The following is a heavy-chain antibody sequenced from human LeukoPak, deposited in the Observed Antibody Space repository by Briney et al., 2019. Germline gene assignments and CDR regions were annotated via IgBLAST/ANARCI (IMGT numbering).Heavy chain of an antibody. CDR3: ARPGLKYDFWSEEFYFDY. J-gene: IGHJ4*02. D-gene: IGHD3-3*01. Sequence: LVKVSCKASGGTFSSYAISWVRQAPGQGLEWMGGIIPFFSTSTYAQKFLARVTISADESTSTAYMELSSLRSDDTAVYYCARPGLKYDFWSEEFYFDYWGQGTLVTVSS. CDR1: GGTFSSYA. V-gene: IGHV1-69*13. CDR2: IIPFFSTS.